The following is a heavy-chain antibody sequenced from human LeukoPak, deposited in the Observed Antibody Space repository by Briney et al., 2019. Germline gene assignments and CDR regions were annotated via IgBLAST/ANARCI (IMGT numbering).Heavy chain of an antibody. CDR1: GGTFSSYA. J-gene: IGHJ4*02. D-gene: IGHD6-19*01. Sequence: ASVKVSCKASGGTFSSYAISWVRQAPGQGLEWMGWTNPNSGGTNYAQKFQGWVTMTRDTSISTAYMELSRLRSDDTAVYYCARVNTGYSSGWCDYWGQGTLVTVSS. CDR3: ARVNTGYSSGWCDY. CDR2: TNPNSGGT. V-gene: IGHV1-2*04.